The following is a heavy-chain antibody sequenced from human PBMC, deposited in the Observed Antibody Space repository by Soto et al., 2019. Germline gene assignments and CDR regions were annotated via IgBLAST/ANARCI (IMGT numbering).Heavy chain of an antibody. CDR2: IDPSDSYT. CDR3: ARVHKNWFDS. Sequence: PGESLKISCKASGYIFTAFWIHWVRQMPGKGLEWLGKIDPSDSYTNYSPSFEGHVTISTDNSITTAYLQWSSLRASDTALYFCARVHKNWFDSWAQGTMVTVSS. J-gene: IGHJ5*01. V-gene: IGHV5-10-1*01. CDR1: GYIFTAFW.